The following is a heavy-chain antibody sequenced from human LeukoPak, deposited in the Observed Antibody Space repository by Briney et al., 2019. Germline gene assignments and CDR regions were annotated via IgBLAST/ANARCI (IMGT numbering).Heavy chain of an antibody. Sequence: GRSLRLSCAASGFTFSSHAMHWVRQAPGKGLEWVAVISYDGSNKYYADSVKGRFTISRDNSKNTLYLQMNSLRAEDTAVYYCARVRHNWNSYYYGMDVWGQGTTVTVSS. D-gene: IGHD1-20*01. CDR1: GFTFSSHA. CDR3: ARVRHNWNSYYYGMDV. J-gene: IGHJ6*02. CDR2: ISYDGSNK. V-gene: IGHV3-30-3*01.